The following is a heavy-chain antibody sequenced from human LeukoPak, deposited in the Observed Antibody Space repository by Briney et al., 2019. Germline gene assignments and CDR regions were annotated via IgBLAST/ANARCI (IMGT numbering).Heavy chain of an antibody. Sequence: GGSLRLSCAASGFTFSSYGMHWVRQAPGKGLEWVAFIRYDGSNKYYADSVKGRFTISRDNSRNTLYLQMNSLRAEDTAVYYCAKEWKDSSGYYYYFDYWGQGTLVTVSS. D-gene: IGHD3-22*01. V-gene: IGHV3-30*02. CDR2: IRYDGSNK. J-gene: IGHJ4*02. CDR1: GFTFSSYG. CDR3: AKEWKDSSGYYYYFDY.